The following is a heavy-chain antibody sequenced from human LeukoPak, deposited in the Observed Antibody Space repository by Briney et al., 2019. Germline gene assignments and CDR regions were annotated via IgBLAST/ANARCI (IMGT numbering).Heavy chain of an antibody. CDR2: ITSSGAYI. Sequence: PGGSLRLSCAASGFTFNNYNMNWVRQAPGKALEWVSSITSSGAYIFYADSVKGRFTISRDNAKDSLYLQMNSLRGEDTAVYYCAKADSQDSSGWYGDHYYYYYMDVWGKGTTVTISS. CDR1: GFTFNNYN. V-gene: IGHV3-21*01. CDR3: AKADSQDSSGWYGDHYYYYYMDV. D-gene: IGHD6-19*01. J-gene: IGHJ6*03.